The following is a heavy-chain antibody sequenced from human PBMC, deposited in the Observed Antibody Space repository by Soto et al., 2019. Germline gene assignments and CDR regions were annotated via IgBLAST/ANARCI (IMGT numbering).Heavy chain of an antibody. Sequence: LSLTCTVSGGSISSGDYYWSWIRQPPGKGLEWIGYIYYSGSTYYNPSLKSRVTISVDTSKNQFSLKLSSVTAADTAVYYCARDNILGILYGGMDVWGQGTTVTVSS. CDR3: ARDNILGILYGGMDV. CDR2: IYYSGST. V-gene: IGHV4-30-4*01. CDR1: GGSISSGDYY. D-gene: IGHD3-3*01. J-gene: IGHJ6*02.